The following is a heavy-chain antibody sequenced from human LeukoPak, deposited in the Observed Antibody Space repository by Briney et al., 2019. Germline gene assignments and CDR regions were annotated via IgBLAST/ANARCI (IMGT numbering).Heavy chain of an antibody. D-gene: IGHD2-21*01. CDR1: GFTVSSNY. V-gene: IGHV3-66*01. Sequence: GGSLRLSCAASGFTVSSNYMSWVRQAPGKGLEWVSVIYSGGSTYYADSVKGRFTNSRDNSKNTLYLQMNSLRAEDTAVYYCARDQVWAFDIWGQGTMVTVSS. CDR2: IYSGGST. J-gene: IGHJ3*02. CDR3: ARDQVWAFDI.